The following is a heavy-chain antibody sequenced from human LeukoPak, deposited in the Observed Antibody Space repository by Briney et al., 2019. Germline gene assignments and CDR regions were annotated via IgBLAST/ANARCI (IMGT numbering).Heavy chain of an antibody. J-gene: IGHJ3*02. CDR3: ARDNHYYDSSGYYYNDAFDI. CDR2: IYYSGST. CDR1: GGSISSHY. V-gene: IGHV4-59*11. Sequence: SETLSLTCTVSGGSISSHYWSWIRQPPGKGLEWIGYIYYSGSTNYNPSLKSRVTISVDTSKNQFSLKLSSVTAADTAVYYCARDNHYYDSSGYYYNDAFDIWGQGTMVTVSS. D-gene: IGHD3-22*01.